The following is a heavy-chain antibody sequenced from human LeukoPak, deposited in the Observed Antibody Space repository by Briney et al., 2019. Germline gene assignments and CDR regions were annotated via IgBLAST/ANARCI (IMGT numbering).Heavy chain of an antibody. V-gene: IGHV3-48*01. CDR3: ARDPDGDYDFDY. Sequence: GGSLRLSCAASGFSFSDYGMNWVRRAPGKGLEWLSHINSNGAVISYADSVKGRFTISRDTAKSSLYLQMNSLKIEDTAIYFCARDPDGDYDFDYWGLGTLVTVSS. D-gene: IGHD4-17*01. CDR2: INSNGAVI. J-gene: IGHJ4*02. CDR1: GFSFSDYG.